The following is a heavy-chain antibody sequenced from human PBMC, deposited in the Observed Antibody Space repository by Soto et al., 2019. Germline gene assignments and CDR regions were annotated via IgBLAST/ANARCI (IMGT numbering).Heavy chain of an antibody. Sequence: GGSLRLSCQASGFNFDNYGMHWVRQAPGKGLEWVAVITYDGGNKYYADSVKGRFTISRDNSKNTLSLHLNTLKPEDTAVYHCAKDRVGGTFYTPLGFWGQGTLVTVSS. CDR2: ITYDGGNK. J-gene: IGHJ4*02. CDR3: AKDRVGGTFYTPLGF. D-gene: IGHD1-7*01. CDR1: GFNFDNYG. V-gene: IGHV3-30*18.